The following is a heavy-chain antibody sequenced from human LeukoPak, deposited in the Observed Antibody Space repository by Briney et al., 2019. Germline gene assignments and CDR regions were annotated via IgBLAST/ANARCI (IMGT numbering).Heavy chain of an antibody. CDR1: GESFSNHY. Sequence: SETLSLTCAVYGESFSNHYWTWIRQSPGKGLEWIGEINHGGTTNYNPSLKSRVTISVDTSKNQFSLKLSSVTAADTAVYYCARQQWLVRSFDYWGQGTLVTVSS. J-gene: IGHJ4*02. CDR3: ARQQWLVRSFDY. CDR2: INHGGTT. V-gene: IGHV4-34*01. D-gene: IGHD6-19*01.